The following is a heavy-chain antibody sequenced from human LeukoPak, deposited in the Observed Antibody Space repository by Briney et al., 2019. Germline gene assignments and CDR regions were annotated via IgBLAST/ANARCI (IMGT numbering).Heavy chain of an antibody. D-gene: IGHD3-22*01. Sequence: PGGSLRLSCAVSGFTFSSYSMNWVRQAPGKGLEWVSYISSSSSTIYYVDSVKGRFTISRDNAKNSLYLQMNSLRAEDTAVYYCARAAGSGYYQCFDYWGQGTLVTVSS. CDR1: GFTFSSYS. CDR2: ISSSSSTI. J-gene: IGHJ4*02. V-gene: IGHV3-48*01. CDR3: ARAAGSGYYQCFDY.